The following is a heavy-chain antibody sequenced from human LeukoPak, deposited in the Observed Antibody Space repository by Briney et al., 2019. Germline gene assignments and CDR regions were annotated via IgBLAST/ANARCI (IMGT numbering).Heavy chain of an antibody. Sequence: GESLKISCKGSGYSFTSYWIGWVRQMPGKGLEWMGIIYPGESDTRYSPSFQGQVTISADKSISTAYLQWSSLKASDTAMYYCARHIGYSGYDLYYFDYWGQGTLVTVSS. D-gene: IGHD5-12*01. CDR2: IYPGESDT. CDR3: ARHIGYSGYDLYYFDY. J-gene: IGHJ4*02. CDR1: GYSFTSYW. V-gene: IGHV5-51*01.